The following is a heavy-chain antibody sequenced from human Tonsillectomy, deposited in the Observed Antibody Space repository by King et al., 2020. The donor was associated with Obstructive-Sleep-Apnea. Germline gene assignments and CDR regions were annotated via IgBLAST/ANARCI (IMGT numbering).Heavy chain of an antibody. CDR2: IYYSGST. CDR3: ARDPVTTTVNWFDP. J-gene: IGHJ5*02. V-gene: IGHV4-39*07. CDR1: GGSISSSSYY. Sequence: QLQESGPGLVMPSETLSLTCTVSGGSISSSSYYWGWIRQPPGKGLEWIGSIYYSGSTYYNPSLKSRVTISVDTSKNHFSLKLSSVTAADTAVYYCARDPVTTTVNWFDPWGQGTLVTVSS. D-gene: IGHD4-17*01.